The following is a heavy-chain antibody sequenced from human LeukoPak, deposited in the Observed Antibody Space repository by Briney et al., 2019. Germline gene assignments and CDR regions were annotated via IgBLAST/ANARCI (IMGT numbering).Heavy chain of an antibody. J-gene: IGHJ4*02. V-gene: IGHV4-39*01. D-gene: IGHD5-18*01. CDR3: ARHRHTAMVEFDY. CDR1: GGSISSSSYY. CDR2: IYYSGST. Sequence: KPSETLSLTCTVSGGSISSSSYYWGWIRQPPGKGLEWIGSIYYSGSTYYNPSLKSRVTISVDTSKNQFSLKLSSVTAADTAVYYCARHRHTAMVEFDYWGQGTLVTVSS.